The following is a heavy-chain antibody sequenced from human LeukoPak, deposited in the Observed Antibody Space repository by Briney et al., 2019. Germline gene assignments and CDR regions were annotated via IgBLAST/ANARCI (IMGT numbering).Heavy chain of an antibody. D-gene: IGHD3-10*01. CDR1: GLTFSSHW. V-gene: IGHV3-23*01. CDR3: AKVLNYYASGYFDY. CDR2: ISGSGGST. J-gene: IGHJ4*02. Sequence: GGSLRLSCAASGLTFSSHWMHWVRQAPGKGLEWVSAISGSGGSTYYADSVKGRFTISRDNSKNTLYLQMNSLRAEDTAVYYCAKVLNYYASGYFDYWGQGTLVTVSS.